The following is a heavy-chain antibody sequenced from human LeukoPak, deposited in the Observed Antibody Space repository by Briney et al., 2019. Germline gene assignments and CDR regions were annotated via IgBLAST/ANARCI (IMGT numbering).Heavy chain of an antibody. J-gene: IGHJ4*02. CDR1: GGSISSGGYY. D-gene: IGHD3-9*01. V-gene: IGHV4-31*03. CDR3: ARSDVLTGYFTRKVGFDY. CDR2: IYYSGNT. Sequence: SETLSLTCTVSGGSISSGGYYWSWIRQHPGKGLEWIGYIYYSGNTYYNPSLRSRVTISVDTPKNKFSLHLTSVTAADTALYRCARSDVLTGYFTRKVGFDYWGQGTVVTVSS.